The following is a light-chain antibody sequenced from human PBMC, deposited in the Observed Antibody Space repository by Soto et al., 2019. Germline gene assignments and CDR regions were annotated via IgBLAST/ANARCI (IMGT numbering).Light chain of an antibody. CDR2: AAS. Sequence: DIQMTQSPSALSASVGDRITITCRASQGISTYINWYHQNPGKAPNLLIYAASSLQSGVPSRFSGSGSATDFTLTITTLETEDFAAYDCHQTYTTPRTFGQGTNLQIK. J-gene: IGKJ2*01. CDR1: QGISTY. CDR3: HQTYTTPRT. V-gene: IGKV1-39*01.